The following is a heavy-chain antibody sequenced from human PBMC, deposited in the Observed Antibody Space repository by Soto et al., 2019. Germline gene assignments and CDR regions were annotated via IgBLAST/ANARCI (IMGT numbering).Heavy chain of an antibody. Sequence: QVQLVQSGAEVKKPGASVKVSCKASGYTFTSYGISWVRQAPGQGLEWMGWISAYNGNTNYAQKLQGRVTMTTDTSTSTAYMELRSLRSDDTAVYYCALPGYCSSTSCSYYYYGMDVWGQGTTVTVSS. CDR3: ALPGYCSSTSCSYYYYGMDV. J-gene: IGHJ6*02. V-gene: IGHV1-18*01. CDR2: ISAYNGNT. D-gene: IGHD2-2*01. CDR1: GYTFTSYG.